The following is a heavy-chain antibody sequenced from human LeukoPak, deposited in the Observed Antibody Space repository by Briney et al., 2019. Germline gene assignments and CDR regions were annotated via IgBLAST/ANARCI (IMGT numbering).Heavy chain of an antibody. Sequence: GGSLRLSCAASGFSFSVYWMHWVRQAPGKGPVWVSRINSDGSSTSYADSVRGRFSISRDNAKNTLYLQMNSLRAEDTAVYYCARGLSGYASSLGYWGQGTLVTVSA. CDR1: GFSFSVYW. D-gene: IGHD6-6*01. CDR3: ARGLSGYASSLGY. J-gene: IGHJ4*02. CDR2: INSDGSST. V-gene: IGHV3-74*01.